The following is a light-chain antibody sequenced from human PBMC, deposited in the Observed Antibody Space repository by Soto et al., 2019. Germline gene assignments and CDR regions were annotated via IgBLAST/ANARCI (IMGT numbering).Light chain of an antibody. J-gene: IGKJ1*01. Sequence: DIQMTQSPSAMSASVGDRVTITCRASQDINNYLAWYQQKPGKVPTHLIYLAFNLQSGVPSRFSGSGSGTEFTLTIRNLQPEDFATYSCLQYNTYPWTFGQGTKVEIK. CDR3: LQYNTYPWT. V-gene: IGKV1-17*03. CDR1: QDINNY. CDR2: LAF.